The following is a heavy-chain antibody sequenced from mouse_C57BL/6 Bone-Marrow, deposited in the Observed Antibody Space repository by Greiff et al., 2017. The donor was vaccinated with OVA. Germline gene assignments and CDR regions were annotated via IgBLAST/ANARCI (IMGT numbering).Heavy chain of an antibody. CDR2: IYPGDGDT. CDR1: GYAFSSSW. J-gene: IGHJ1*03. Sequence: QVQLQQSGHELVKPGASVKISCKASGYAFSSSWMNWVKQRPGKGLEWIGRIYPGDGDTNYNGKFKGKATLTADKSSSTAYMQLSSLTSEDSAVYFCAREDDYDWYFDVWGTGTTVTVSS. CDR3: AREDDYDWYFDV. V-gene: IGHV1-82*01. D-gene: IGHD2-4*01.